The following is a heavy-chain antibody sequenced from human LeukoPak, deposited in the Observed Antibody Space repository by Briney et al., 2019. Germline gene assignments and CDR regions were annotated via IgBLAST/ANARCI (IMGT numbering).Heavy chain of an antibody. CDR3: ARRAGAYSHPYDY. J-gene: IGHJ4*02. CDR1: GFTFSSHA. V-gene: IGHV3-53*01. CDR2: IYSDNT. D-gene: IGHD4/OR15-4a*01. Sequence: GGSLRLSCAASGFTFSSHAMSWVRQAPGKGLEWVSFIYSDNTHYSDSVKGRFTISRDNSKNTLYLQMNSLRAEDTAVYYCARRAGAYSHPYDYWGQGTLVTVSS.